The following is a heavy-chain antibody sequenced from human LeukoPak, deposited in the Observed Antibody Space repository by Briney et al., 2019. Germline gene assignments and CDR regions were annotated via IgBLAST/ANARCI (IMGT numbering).Heavy chain of an antibody. CDR1: GFTLSNYA. CDR3: VRSITMFQH. J-gene: IGHJ1*01. Sequence: GGSLRLSCAVSGFTLSNYAMTWARQAPGKGLDYVSSISERSERTYYADSVKGRFTISRDNAKNSVYLQMNSLRAEDTALYYCVRSITMFQHWGQGTLVTASS. D-gene: IGHD5-24*01. V-gene: IGHV3-23*01. CDR2: ISERSERT.